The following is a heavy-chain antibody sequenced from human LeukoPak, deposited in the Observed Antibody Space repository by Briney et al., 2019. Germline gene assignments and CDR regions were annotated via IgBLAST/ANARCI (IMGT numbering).Heavy chain of an antibody. CDR1: VGSINSGNW. J-gene: IGHJ5*02. CDR3: ARAYGDYHWFDP. Sequence: PSGTLSLTCGVSVGSINSGNWWTWVRQSPGKGLEWIGEIHHNGTRNYNPSLKSRVTISVDTSKNQFSLKLSSVTAADTAVYYCARAYGDYHWFDPWGQGTLVTVSS. D-gene: IGHD4-17*01. CDR2: IHHNGTR. V-gene: IGHV4/OR15-8*01.